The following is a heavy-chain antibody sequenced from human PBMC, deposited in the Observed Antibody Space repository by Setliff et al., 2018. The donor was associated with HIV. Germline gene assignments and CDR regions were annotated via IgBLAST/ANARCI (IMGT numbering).Heavy chain of an antibody. V-gene: IGHV1-69*05. CDR1: GGTFSSYA. J-gene: IGHJ4*02. CDR2: IIPIFGTA. CDR3: VIVPLYENVYDNIWGSYRPLDY. D-gene: IGHD3-16*02. Sequence: GASVKVSCKASGGTFSSYAISWVRQAPGQGLEWMGGIIPIFGTANYAQKFQGRVTITTDESTSTAYMELSSLRSEDTAVYYCVIVPLYENVYDNIWGSYRPLDYWGQGTLVTVSS.